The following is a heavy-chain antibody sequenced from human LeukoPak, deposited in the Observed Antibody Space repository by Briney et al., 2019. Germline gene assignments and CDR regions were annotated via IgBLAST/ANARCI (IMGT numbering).Heavy chain of an antibody. CDR2: IRQEGTKK. Sequence: GGSLRLSCAASGFIFNNYWMSWLRQAPGKGLEWVANIRQEGTKKNYVDSVEGRFTIPRDNAQNSVYLQMSSLRAEDTAVYYCATDTGHGYFESWGQGTLVTVSS. CDR3: ATDTGHGYFES. CDR1: GFIFNNYW. V-gene: IGHV3-7*01. J-gene: IGHJ4*02. D-gene: IGHD4-17*01.